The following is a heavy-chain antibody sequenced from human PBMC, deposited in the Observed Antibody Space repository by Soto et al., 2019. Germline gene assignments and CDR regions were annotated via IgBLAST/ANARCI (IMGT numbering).Heavy chain of an antibody. Sequence: PSETLSLPCDVSGDSISTYYWSWIRQPPGKGLEGIGYVYYSGSTLYNPSLERRVTMSIDMSKNQVSLKLTSVIAADTAVYYCARSRMIESWIDYWGHGTLVTVSS. CDR2: VYYSGST. V-gene: IGHV4-59*01. CDR1: GDSISTYY. D-gene: IGHD2-21*01. J-gene: IGHJ4*01. CDR3: ARSRMIESWIDY.